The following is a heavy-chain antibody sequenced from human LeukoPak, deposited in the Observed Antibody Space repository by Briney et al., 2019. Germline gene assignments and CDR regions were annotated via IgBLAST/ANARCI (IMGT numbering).Heavy chain of an antibody. CDR3: AKGTGIAARPSPFDY. Sequence: HPGGSLRLSCAASGFTVSSNYMSWVRQAPGKGLEWVSAISGSGGSTFYADSVKGRFTVSRDNSKNTLYLQMNSLRAEDTAVCYCAKGTGIAARPSPFDYWGQGTLVTVSS. CDR2: ISGSGGST. D-gene: IGHD6-6*01. J-gene: IGHJ4*02. CDR1: GFTVSSNY. V-gene: IGHV3-23*01.